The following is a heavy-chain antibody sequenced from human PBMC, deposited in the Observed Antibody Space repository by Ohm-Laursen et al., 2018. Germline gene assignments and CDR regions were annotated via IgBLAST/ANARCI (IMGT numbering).Heavy chain of an antibody. Sequence: SLRLSCTASGFSLRDYAMHWVRQAPGKGLQWVAVISYDGNEKFYADSVKGRFTISRDISKSTLFLQMNSLRLEDTAVYYCAKDGEQLAQYYFEDWGQGTPVTVSS. CDR1: GFSLRDYA. CDR3: AKDGEQLAQYYFED. D-gene: IGHD1-26*01. J-gene: IGHJ4*02. CDR2: ISYDGNEK. V-gene: IGHV3-30*18.